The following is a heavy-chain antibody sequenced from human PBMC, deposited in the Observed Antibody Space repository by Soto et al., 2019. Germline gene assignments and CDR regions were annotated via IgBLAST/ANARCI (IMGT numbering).Heavy chain of an antibody. CDR1: GGSISSGGYY. D-gene: IGHD6-25*01. CDR2: IYYSGSA. V-gene: IGHV4-61*08. J-gene: IGHJ4*02. Sequence: TSETLSLTCTVSGGSISSGGYYWSWIRQPPGKGLEWIGYIYYSGSANYNPSLKSRVTISVDTSKNQFSLKLSSVTAADTAVYYCARAGAATLSDFWGQGTLVTVSS. CDR3: ARAGAATLSDF.